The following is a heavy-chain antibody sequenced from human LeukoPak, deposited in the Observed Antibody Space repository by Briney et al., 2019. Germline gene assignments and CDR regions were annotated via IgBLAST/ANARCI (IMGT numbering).Heavy chain of an antibody. CDR2: IYYNGST. D-gene: IGHD2-2*01. J-gene: IGHJ6*03. CDR1: GGSISSYY. CDR3: ARAKQGDCSSTSCYFGYYYYYMDV. V-gene: IGHV4-59*01. Sequence: PSETLSLTCTVSGGSISSYYWSWIRQPPGKGLEWIGYIYYNGSTNYNPSLKSRVTISVDTSKNQFSLKLSSVTAADTAVYYCARAKQGDCSSTSCYFGYYYYYMDVWGKGTTVTVSS.